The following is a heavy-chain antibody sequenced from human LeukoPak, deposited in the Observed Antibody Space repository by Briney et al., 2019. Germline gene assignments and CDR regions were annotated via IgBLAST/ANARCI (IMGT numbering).Heavy chain of an antibody. V-gene: IGHV3-48*03. J-gene: IGHJ4*02. CDR1: GFTFSSYE. CDR3: ASSRGYNSGYRALELPPSPID. Sequence: GGSLRLSCAASGFTFSSYEMNWVRQAPGKGLEWVSYISSSGSTIYYADSVKDRFTISRDNAKNSLYLQMNSLRAEDTAVYYCASSRGYNSGYRALELPPSPIDWGQGTLVTVSS. CDR2: ISSSGSTI. D-gene: IGHD5-18*01.